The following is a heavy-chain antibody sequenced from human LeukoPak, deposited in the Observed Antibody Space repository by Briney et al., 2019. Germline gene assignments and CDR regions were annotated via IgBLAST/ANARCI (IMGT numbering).Heavy chain of an antibody. CDR2: IKQDGSEK. J-gene: IGHJ3*02. D-gene: IGHD2-21*02. CDR3: ASPAAVNCGGDCADAFDI. CDR1: GFTFSSYW. V-gene: IGHV3-7*01. Sequence: GGSLRLSRAASGFTFSSYWMSWVRQAPGKGLEWVANIKQDGSEKYYVDSVKGRFTISRDNAKNSLYLQMNSLRAEDTAVYYCASPAAVNCGGDCADAFDIWGQGTMVTVSS.